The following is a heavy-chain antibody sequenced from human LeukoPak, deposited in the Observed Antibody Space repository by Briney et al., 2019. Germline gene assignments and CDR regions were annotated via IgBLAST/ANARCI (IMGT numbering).Heavy chain of an antibody. CDR2: ISGSGGST. V-gene: IGHV3-23*01. CDR1: GFTFSSYA. Sequence: GGSLRLSCAASGFTFSSYAMGWVRQAPGKGLEWVSAISGSGGSTYYADSVKGRFTISRDNSKNTLYLQMNSLRAEDTAVYYCAKVKQQWRGGFDYWGQGTLVIVSS. D-gene: IGHD6-19*01. J-gene: IGHJ4*02. CDR3: AKVKQQWRGGFDY.